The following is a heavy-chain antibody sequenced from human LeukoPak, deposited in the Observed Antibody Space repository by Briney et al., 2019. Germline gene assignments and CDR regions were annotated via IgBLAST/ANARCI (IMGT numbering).Heavy chain of an antibody. V-gene: IGHV3-23*01. D-gene: IGHD3-16*02. Sequence: GGSLRLSCAASGFTFSSYAMSWVRQAPGKGLEWVSAISGSGGSTYYADSVEGRFTISRDNSKNTLYLQMNSLRAEDTAVYYCAKRSYDYVWGSYRYTGFFDYWGQGTLVTVSS. CDR3: AKRSYDYVWGSYRYTGFFDY. J-gene: IGHJ4*02. CDR1: GFTFSSYA. CDR2: ISGSGGST.